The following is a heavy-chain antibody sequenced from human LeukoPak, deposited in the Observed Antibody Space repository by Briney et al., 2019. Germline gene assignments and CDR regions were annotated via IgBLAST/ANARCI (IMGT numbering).Heavy chain of an antibody. CDR3: ARGRSSSGYYSYYYYYYGMDV. Sequence: SETPSLTCAVYGGSFSGYYWSWIRQPPGKGLEWIGEINHSGSTNYNPSLKSRVTISVDTSKNQFSLKLSSVTAADTAVYYCARGRSSSGYYSYYYYYYGMDVWGQGTTVTVSS. V-gene: IGHV4-34*01. CDR1: GGSFSGYY. J-gene: IGHJ6*02. D-gene: IGHD3-22*01. CDR2: INHSGST.